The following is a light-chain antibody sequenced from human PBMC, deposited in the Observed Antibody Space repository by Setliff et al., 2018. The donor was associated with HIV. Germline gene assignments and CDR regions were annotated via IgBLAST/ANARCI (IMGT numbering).Light chain of an antibody. CDR3: ASWDDSLSVVA. J-gene: IGLJ2*01. Sequence: GERISISCSGGGSNIGSNYVYWYQQLPGTAPKLLIFSTNERPSGVPDRFSGTKSGASASLAISGLRSEDEADYYCASWDDSLSVVAFGGGTKGTVL. CDR2: STN. CDR1: GSNIGSNY. V-gene: IGLV1-47*01.